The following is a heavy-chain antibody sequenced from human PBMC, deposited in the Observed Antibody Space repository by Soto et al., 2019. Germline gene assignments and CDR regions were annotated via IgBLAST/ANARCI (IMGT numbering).Heavy chain of an antibody. V-gene: IGHV3-30-3*01. J-gene: IGHJ6*02. Sequence: GGSLRLSCVASGFTLSDYSMHWVRQAPGKGLEWVAVISKDGNYEDYADSVKGRFTISRDNSKNALYLQMNTLRNEDTALYYCVRDWGDTLAGPPLGYGMDVWGQGTTVTVSS. D-gene: IGHD3-9*01. CDR1: GFTLSDYS. CDR2: ISKDGNYE. CDR3: VRDWGDTLAGPPLGYGMDV.